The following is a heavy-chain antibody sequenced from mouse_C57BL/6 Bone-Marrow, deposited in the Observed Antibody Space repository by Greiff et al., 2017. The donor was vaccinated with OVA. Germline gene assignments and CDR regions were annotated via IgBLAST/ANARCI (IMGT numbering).Heavy chain of an antibody. J-gene: IGHJ1*03. CDR1: GFTFSDFY. V-gene: IGHV7-1*01. CDR2: SRNKANDYTT. Sequence: DVKLVESGGGLVQSGRSLRLSCATSGFTFSDFYMEWVRQAPGKGLEWIAASRNKANDYTTEYSASVKGRFIVSRDTSQSILYLQMNALRAEDTAIYYCARGYGSSYWYFDVWGTGTTVTVSS. D-gene: IGHD1-1*01. CDR3: ARGYGSSYWYFDV.